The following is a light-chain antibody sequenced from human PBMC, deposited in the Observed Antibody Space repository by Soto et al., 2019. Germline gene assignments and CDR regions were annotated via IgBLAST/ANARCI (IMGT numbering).Light chain of an antibody. V-gene: IGKV3-20*01. CDR1: QSVSANY. CDR3: QQYRSSPPYT. CDR2: GSS. J-gene: IGKJ2*01. Sequence: EIVLTQSPGTLSLSPGERATLSCRASQSVSANYIAWYQQKPGQSPRLLIYGSSDRATGIPDRFSGSGSETDFTLTISRVEPEDFAVYYCQQYRSSPPYTFGQGTKLEIK.